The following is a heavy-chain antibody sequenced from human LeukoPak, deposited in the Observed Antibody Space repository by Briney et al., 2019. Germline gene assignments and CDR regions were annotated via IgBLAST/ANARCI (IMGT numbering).Heavy chain of an antibody. V-gene: IGHV3-7*01. J-gene: IGHJ5*02. CDR3: ARRLGLGFGEYSNNWFDP. D-gene: IGHD3-10*01. Sequence: GGSLRLSCAASGFTFSSYWMSWVRQAPGKGLEWVANIKHDGSEKYYVDSVKGRFTISRDNAKNSLYLQMNSLRAEDTAVYYCARRLGLGFGEYSNNWFDPRGQGTLVTVSS. CDR1: GFTFSSYW. CDR2: IKHDGSEK.